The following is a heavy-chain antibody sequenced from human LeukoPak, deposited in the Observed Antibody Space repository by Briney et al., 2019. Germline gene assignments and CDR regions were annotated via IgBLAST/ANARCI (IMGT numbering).Heavy chain of an antibody. CDR3: ARALMVRGVIIDDY. J-gene: IGHJ4*02. D-gene: IGHD3-10*01. Sequence: ASVKVSCKASGYTFIGYSISWVRQAPGHGLEWMGWITPYNGNTNYVQNFQGRVTMTTDTSTSTAYMELRSLRSDDTAVYYCARALMVRGVIIDDYWGQGTLVTVSS. V-gene: IGHV1-18*01. CDR2: ITPYNGNT. CDR1: GYTFIGYS.